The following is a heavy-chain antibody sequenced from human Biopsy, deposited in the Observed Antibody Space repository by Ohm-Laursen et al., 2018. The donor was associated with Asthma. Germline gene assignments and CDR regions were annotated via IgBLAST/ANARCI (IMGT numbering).Heavy chain of an antibody. Sequence: GASVKVSCNASGYTFINYAIHWVRQAPGQRLEWMGWINAGNGNTKHSQKVQGRVTITRDTSASTAYMDLSSLRSEDTAVYYCARTYYDFLTGQVNDAFALWGQETMVTVSS. CDR2: INAGNGNT. CDR1: GYTFINYA. CDR3: ARTYYDFLTGQVNDAFAL. V-gene: IGHV1-3*01. D-gene: IGHD3-9*01. J-gene: IGHJ3*01.